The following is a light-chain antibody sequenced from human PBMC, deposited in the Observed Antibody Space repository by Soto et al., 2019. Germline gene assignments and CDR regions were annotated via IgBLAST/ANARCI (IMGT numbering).Light chain of an antibody. J-gene: IGKJ4*01. CDR1: QSVSSN. V-gene: IGKV3-15*01. Sequence: EMVVTQSPATLSVSPGERATLSCRASQSVSSNLAWYMQKPGQAPRLLIYGASTRATGIPARFSGSGSGTEFTPTISSLQSEDFAVYYCQQYNNWPLTVGGGTKVEIK. CDR3: QQYNNWPLT. CDR2: GAS.